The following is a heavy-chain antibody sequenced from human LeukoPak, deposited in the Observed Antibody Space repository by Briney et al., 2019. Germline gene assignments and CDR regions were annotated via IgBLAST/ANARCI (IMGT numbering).Heavy chain of an antibody. CDR1: GFTFSSYG. J-gene: IGHJ4*02. Sequence: GGSLRLSCAASGFTFSSYGMHWVRQAPGKGLEWLSYISDSGRPIYYTDSVRGRFTISRDNAKNSLYLQMNGLRVEDTAVYYCTREGGGLAYWGQGTLVTVSS. CDR2: ISDSGRPI. CDR3: TREGGGLAY. V-gene: IGHV3-48*04. D-gene: IGHD6-25*01.